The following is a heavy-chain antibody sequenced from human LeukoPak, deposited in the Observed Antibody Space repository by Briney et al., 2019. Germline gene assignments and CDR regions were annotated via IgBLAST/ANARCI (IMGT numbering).Heavy chain of an antibody. CDR1: GGSMNNNNYY. V-gene: IGHV4-39*01. CDR3: ARLLSYDVLTDNYYKYYMDV. D-gene: IGHD3-9*01. Sequence: KPSETLSLTCTVSGGSMNNNNYYWGWIRQSAGKNLGLIGSISDTGSPVYNPSLRSLVTMSIDTSKMQFAFKLTSVTAADTALYYCARLLSYDVLTDNYYKYYMDVWGKGTTVIVSS. J-gene: IGHJ6*03. CDR2: ISDTGSP.